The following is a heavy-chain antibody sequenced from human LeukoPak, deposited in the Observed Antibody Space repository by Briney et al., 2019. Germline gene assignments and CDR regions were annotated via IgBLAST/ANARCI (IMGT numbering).Heavy chain of an antibody. Sequence: GRSLRLSCAASGFTFSSYGMHWVRQAPGKGLEWVAVIWYDGSNKYYADSVKGRFTISRDNSKNTLYLQMDSPRAEDTAVYYCARTQGRFYGSGSYEGFDYWGQETLVTVSS. CDR1: GFTFSSYG. D-gene: IGHD3-10*01. J-gene: IGHJ4*02. V-gene: IGHV3-33*01. CDR2: IWYDGSNK. CDR3: ARTQGRFYGSGSYEGFDY.